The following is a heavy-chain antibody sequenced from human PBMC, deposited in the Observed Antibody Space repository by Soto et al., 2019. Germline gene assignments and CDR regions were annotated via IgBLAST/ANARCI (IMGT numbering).Heavy chain of an antibody. CDR3: AKDRDDYRNYVVDN. D-gene: IGHD4-4*01. CDR1: GFTFTNYA. V-gene: IGHV3-23*01. J-gene: IGHJ4*02. Sequence: EVQLLESGGGLVQPGGSLRLSCAASGFTFTNYAMTWVRQAPGKGLEWVAISSGSGSGGSTNYADSVKGRFTISRDNSKSTLYLQMNSLRVEDTAVYYCAKDRDDYRNYVVDNWGQGTLVTVSS. CDR2: SSGSGSGGST.